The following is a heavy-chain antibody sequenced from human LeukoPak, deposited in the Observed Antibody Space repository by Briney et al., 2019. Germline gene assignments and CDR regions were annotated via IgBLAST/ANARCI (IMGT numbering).Heavy chain of an antibody. CDR1: GYSFTSYW. Sequence: GESLKISCKGFGYSFTSYWIGWVRQMPGKGLEWMGIIYPGDSDTRYSPSFQGQVTISADKSISTAYLQWSSLKASDTAMYYCARIYCSSTSCYTDYGMDVWGQGTTVTVSS. D-gene: IGHD2-2*02. V-gene: IGHV5-51*01. J-gene: IGHJ6*02. CDR3: ARIYCSSTSCYTDYGMDV. CDR2: IYPGDSDT.